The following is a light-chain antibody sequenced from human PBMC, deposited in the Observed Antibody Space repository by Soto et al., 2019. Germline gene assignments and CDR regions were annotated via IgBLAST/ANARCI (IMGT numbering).Light chain of an antibody. J-gene: IGKJ4*01. V-gene: IGKV1-33*01. Sequence: DIQMTQSPSSLSASVGDRVTVTCLASQDSSSYLNWHQQKPGKAPKLLISDASKLETWVPSRFSGSGSGTDFTFTISSLQPEDIATYFCQQCDDLPLTFGGGTKVEI. CDR2: DAS. CDR1: QDSSSY. CDR3: QQCDDLPLT.